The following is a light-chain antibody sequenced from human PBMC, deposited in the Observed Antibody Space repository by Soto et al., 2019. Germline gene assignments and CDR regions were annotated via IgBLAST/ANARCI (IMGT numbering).Light chain of an antibody. CDR1: QSVSSSH. V-gene: IGKV3-20*01. CDR3: QQYGYSPIT. Sequence: VLDLSPSDLCFVARESSTRSSTASQSVSSSHLAWYQHKPGQAPRLLIYAASSRATGSPDRFSGGGSGTDFTLTISRLEPEDFAVYYCQQYGYSPITFGQGTRLEIK. J-gene: IGKJ5*01. CDR2: AAS.